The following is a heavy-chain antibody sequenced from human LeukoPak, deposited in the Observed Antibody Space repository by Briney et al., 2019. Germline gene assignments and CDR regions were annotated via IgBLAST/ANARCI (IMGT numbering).Heavy chain of an antibody. J-gene: IGHJ4*02. CDR3: ARHVWLQPFDY. CDR1: GDSITSDY. Sequence: PSETLSLTCTISGDSITSDYWSWIRQPPGKGLEWIGYIYYSGSTNYNPSLKSRVTISVDTSKNQFSLKLSSVTAADTAVYYCARHVWLQPFDYWGQGTLVTVSS. D-gene: IGHD3-9*01. CDR2: IYYSGST. V-gene: IGHV4-59*08.